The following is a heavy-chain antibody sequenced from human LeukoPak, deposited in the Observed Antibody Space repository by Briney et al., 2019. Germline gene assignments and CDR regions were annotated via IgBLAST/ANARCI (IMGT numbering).Heavy chain of an antibody. CDR3: ALLTGTTRYYYYGMDV. CDR2: IIPILGIA. D-gene: IGHD1-20*01. V-gene: IGHV1-69*04. J-gene: IGHJ6*02. Sequence: ASVKVSCKASGGTFSSYAISWVRQAPGQGLEWMRRIIPILGIANYAQKFQGRVTITADKSTSTAYMELSSLRSEDTAVYYCALLTGTTRYYYYGMDVWGQGTTVTVSS. CDR1: GGTFSSYA.